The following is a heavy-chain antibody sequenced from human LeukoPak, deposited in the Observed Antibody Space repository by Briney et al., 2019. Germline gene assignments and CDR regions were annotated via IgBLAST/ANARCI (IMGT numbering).Heavy chain of an antibody. CDR1: GGSISSSSYY. CDR3: ASDSSGYYYFDY. D-gene: IGHD3-22*01. V-gene: IGHV4-39*01. CDR2: IYYSGST. J-gene: IGHJ4*02. Sequence: PSETLSLTCTVSGGSISSSSYYWGWIRQPPGKGLEWIGSIYYSGSTYYNPSLKSRVTISVDTSKNQFSLKLSSVTAADTAVHYCASDSSGYYYFDYWGQGTLVTVSS.